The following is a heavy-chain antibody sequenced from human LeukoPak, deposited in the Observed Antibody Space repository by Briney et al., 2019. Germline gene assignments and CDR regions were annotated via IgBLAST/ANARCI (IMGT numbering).Heavy chain of an antibody. CDR3: ARGNHSYGYESFDY. J-gene: IGHJ4*02. CDR1: GGSISSGGYY. D-gene: IGHD5-18*01. CDR2: IYYSGST. V-gene: IGHV4-31*03. Sequence: SETLSLTCTVSGGSISSGGYYWSWIRPHPGKGLEWIGYIYYSGSTYYNPSLKSRVTISVDTSKNQFSLKLSSVTAADTAVYYCARGNHSYGYESFDYWGQGTLVTVSS.